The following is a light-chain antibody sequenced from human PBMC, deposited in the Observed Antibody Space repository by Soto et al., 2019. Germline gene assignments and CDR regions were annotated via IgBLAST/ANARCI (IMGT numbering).Light chain of an antibody. CDR1: QSVSSN. CDR2: GAS. CDR3: QQYHNWPPYT. V-gene: IGKV3-15*01. Sequence: EIVMTQSPATLSVSPGERATLSCRASQSVSSNLAWYQQKPGQAPMLLIYGASTRATGIPARFSGSGSGTEFTLTISSLQSEDFAVYYCQQYHNWPPYTFGQGTKLEI. J-gene: IGKJ2*01.